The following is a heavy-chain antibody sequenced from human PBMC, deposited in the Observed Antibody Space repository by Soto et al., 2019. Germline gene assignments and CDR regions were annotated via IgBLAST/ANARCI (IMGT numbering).Heavy chain of an antibody. CDR1: GFTFSNAW. CDR3: TTPFYDSSGYYYSDY. CDR2: IKSKTDGGTT. Sequence: GGSLRLSCAASGFTFSNAWMNWVRQAPGKGLEWVGRIKSKTDGGTTDYAAPVKGRFTISRDDSKNTLYLQMNSLKTEDTAVYYCTTPFYDSSGYYYSDYWGQGTLVTVSS. V-gene: IGHV3-15*07. J-gene: IGHJ4*02. D-gene: IGHD3-22*01.